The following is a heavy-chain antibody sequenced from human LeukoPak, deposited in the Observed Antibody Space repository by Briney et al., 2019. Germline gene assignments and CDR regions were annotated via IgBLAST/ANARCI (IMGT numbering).Heavy chain of an antibody. J-gene: IGHJ4*02. V-gene: IGHV3-72*01. CDR3: ARTYYDILTGIRDFGY. CDR2: TRNKARSYTT. Sequence: PGWSLRLSCAGSGFPFGDLYMDWVRQAPGKGLEWVGRTRNKARSYTTDYAASVKGRFTISRDASKNSVYLQMNSLKTEDTAVYYCARTYYDILTGIRDFGYWGQGTLVTVSS. CDR1: GFPFGDLY. D-gene: IGHD3-9*01.